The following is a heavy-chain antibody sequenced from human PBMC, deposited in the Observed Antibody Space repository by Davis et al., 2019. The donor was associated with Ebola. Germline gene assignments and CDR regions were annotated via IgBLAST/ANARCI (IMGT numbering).Heavy chain of an antibody. CDR2: INTKTGNP. V-gene: IGHV7-4-1*02. J-gene: IGHJ4*02. CDR3: ARGMGELALN. Sequence: AASVTVSCKASGYTFTSYAMNWVRQAPGQGLEWMGWINTKTGNPTYAQGFSERFVFPLDTSVDTAFLQINNLRAEDTAIYYCARGMGELALNWGQGTLVTVSS. D-gene: IGHD3-16*01. CDR1: GYTFTSYA.